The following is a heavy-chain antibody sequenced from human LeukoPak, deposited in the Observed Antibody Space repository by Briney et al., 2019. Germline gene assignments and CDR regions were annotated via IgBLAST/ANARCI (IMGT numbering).Heavy chain of an antibody. CDR1: GYSFRSGFY. D-gene: IGHD3-22*01. CDR3: ARQFGYYDDRGAPNAFDI. CDR2: IYHNGNT. Sequence: SETLSLTCTVSGYSFRSGFYWGWIRQPPGKGLEWIGTIYHNGNTYYNPSLKSRVSISVDTSKNQFSLRLRSVPAADTAVYYCARQFGYYDDRGAPNAFDIWGQGTKVTVSS. J-gene: IGHJ3*02. V-gene: IGHV4-38-2*02.